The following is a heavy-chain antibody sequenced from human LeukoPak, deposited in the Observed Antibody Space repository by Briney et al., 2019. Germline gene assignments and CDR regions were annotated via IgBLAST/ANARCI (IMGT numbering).Heavy chain of an antibody. CDR1: GYTFTGYY. CDR2: INPNSGGT. V-gene: IGHV1-2*02. J-gene: IGHJ5*02. D-gene: IGHD3-22*01. Sequence: ASVKVSCKASGYTFTGYYVHWVRQAPGQGLEWMGWINPNSGGTNYAQKFQGRVTMTRDTSISTAYMELSRLRSDDTAVYYCARGPRITMIVVVIPQLGFDPWGQGTLVTVSS. CDR3: ARGPRITMIVVVIPQLGFDP.